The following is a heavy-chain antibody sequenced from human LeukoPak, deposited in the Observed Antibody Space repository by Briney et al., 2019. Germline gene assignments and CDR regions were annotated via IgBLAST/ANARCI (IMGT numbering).Heavy chain of an antibody. CDR2: ISWDGGST. CDR1: GFTFDDYA. V-gene: IGHV3-43D*03. CDR3: ARARYSGYDFDY. Sequence: GGSLRLSCAASGFTFDDYAMHWVRQAPGKGLEWVSLISWDGGSTYYADSVKGRFTISRDNSKNSLYLQMNSLRAEDTALYYCARARYSGYDFDYWGQGTLVTVSS. J-gene: IGHJ4*02. D-gene: IGHD5-12*01.